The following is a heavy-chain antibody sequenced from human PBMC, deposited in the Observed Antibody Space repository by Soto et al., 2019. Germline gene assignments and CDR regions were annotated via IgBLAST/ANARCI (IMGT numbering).Heavy chain of an antibody. CDR2: IYYSGST. D-gene: IGHD1-26*01. V-gene: IGHV4-30-4*01. CDR1: GGSISSGDYY. Sequence: QVQLQESGPGLVKPSQTLSLTCTVSGGSISSGDYYWSWIRQPPGKGLEWIGYIYYSGSTYYNPSLKSRVXXSXDXXKNQFSLKLSSVTAADTAVYYCASSEVGATTGKDYWGQGTLVTVSS. J-gene: IGHJ4*02. CDR3: ASSEVGATTGKDY.